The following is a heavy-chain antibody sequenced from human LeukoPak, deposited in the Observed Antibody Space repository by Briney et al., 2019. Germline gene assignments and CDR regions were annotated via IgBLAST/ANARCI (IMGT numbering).Heavy chain of an antibody. V-gene: IGHV4-38-2*02. J-gene: IGHJ5*02. CDR1: AYSISDGFV. Sequence: SGTLSLTCTVSAYSISDGFVWGWIRQAPGKGLEWIGSIYHSGTSYYNPSLKSRISMSVDTSKNQFSLNLSFVTAADTAVYYCTRLSHVAGAPKVSWFDPWGQGTLVTVSS. CDR3: TRLSHVAGAPKVSWFDP. D-gene: IGHD1-26*01. CDR2: IYHSGTS.